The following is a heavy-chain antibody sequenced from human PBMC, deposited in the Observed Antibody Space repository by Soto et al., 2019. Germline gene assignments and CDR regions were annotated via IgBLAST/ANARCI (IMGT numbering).Heavy chain of an antibody. J-gene: IGHJ4*02. D-gene: IGHD3-16*02. CDR1: GFTFSSFN. CDR3: ARIYRRDGNKYADY. Sequence: EVQLVESGGGLVQPGESLRLSCAASGFTFSSFNMHWVRQAPGKGLEWVSYISASSTTVYYADSVKGRFTISRDNAKNSLYLQMNSLRDEDTAVYYCARIYRRDGNKYADYRGQGTLVTVSS. V-gene: IGHV3-48*02. CDR2: ISASSTTV.